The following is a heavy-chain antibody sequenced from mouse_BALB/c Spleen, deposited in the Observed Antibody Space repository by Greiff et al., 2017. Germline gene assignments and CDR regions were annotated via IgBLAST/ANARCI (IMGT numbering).Heavy chain of an antibody. CDR1: GYTFTDYA. D-gene: IGHD1-1*01. CDR2: ISTYYGNT. J-gene: IGHJ4*01. Sequence: VQLQQSGPELVRPGVSVKISCKGSGYTFTDYAMHWVKQSHAKSLEWIGVISTYYGNTNYNQKFKGKATMTVDKSSSTAYMELARLTSEDSAIYYCARRLFSTVVDYYAMDYWGQGTSVTVSS. CDR3: ARRLFSTVVDYYAMDY. V-gene: IGHV1-67*01.